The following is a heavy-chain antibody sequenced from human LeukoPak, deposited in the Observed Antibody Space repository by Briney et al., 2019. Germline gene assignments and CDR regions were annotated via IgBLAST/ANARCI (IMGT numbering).Heavy chain of an antibody. D-gene: IGHD2-15*01. CDR2: IRYDGSNK. V-gene: IGHV3-30*02. Sequence: PGGSLRLSCAASGFTFSGYGMHWVRQAPGKGLQWGAFIRYDGSNKYYADSVKGRFTISRDNSKNTLYLQMNSLRAEDTAVYYCAKEPPRSGGYGLWDYWGQGTLVTVSS. CDR3: AKEPPRSGGYGLWDY. CDR1: GFTFSGYG. J-gene: IGHJ4*02.